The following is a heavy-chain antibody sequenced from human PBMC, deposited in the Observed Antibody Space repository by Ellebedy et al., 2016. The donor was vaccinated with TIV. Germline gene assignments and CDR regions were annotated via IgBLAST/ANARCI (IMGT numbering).Heavy chain of an antibody. V-gene: IGHV3-30-3*01. CDR1: GFTFSGYA. CDR3: ARGPGSWMATTQGAFDI. J-gene: IGHJ3*02. D-gene: IGHD5-24*01. CDR2: ISYDGSNK. Sequence: GGSLRLXCAASGFTFSGYAMHWVRQAPGRGLEWVALISYDGSNKYYADSVKGRFTISRDNSKNTLYLQMNSLRAEDTTVYFCARGPGSWMATTQGAFDIWGQGTMVTVSS.